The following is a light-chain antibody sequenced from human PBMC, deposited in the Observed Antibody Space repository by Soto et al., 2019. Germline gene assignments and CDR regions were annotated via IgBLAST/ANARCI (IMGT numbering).Light chain of an antibody. V-gene: IGKV3-15*01. CDR2: GAS. CDR3: QQYNNWPSWT. CDR1: QSVSSN. Sequence: EMVMTQSPATLSVSPGERATLSCRASQSVSSNLAWYQQKPGQAPRLLIYGASTRATGIPARFSGSGSGTEFTLTISSLQSEDFAVYYCQQYNNWPSWT. J-gene: IGKJ1*01.